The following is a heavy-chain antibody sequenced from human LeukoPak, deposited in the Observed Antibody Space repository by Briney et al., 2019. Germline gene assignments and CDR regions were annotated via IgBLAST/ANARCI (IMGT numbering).Heavy chain of an antibody. CDR2: TSSSGSTI. D-gene: IGHD6-13*01. Sequence: PGGSLRLSCAASGFTFSSYEMNWVRQAPGKGLEWVSYTSSSGSTIFYADSVKGRFTISRDNTKNSLYLQMNSLRAEDTAVYYCARETDSTLFDYWGQGTLVTVSS. J-gene: IGHJ4*02. CDR3: ARETDSTLFDY. CDR1: GFTFSSYE. V-gene: IGHV3-48*03.